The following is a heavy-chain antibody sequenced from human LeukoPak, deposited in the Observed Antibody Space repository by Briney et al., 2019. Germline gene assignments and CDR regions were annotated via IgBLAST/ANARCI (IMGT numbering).Heavy chain of an antibody. CDR2: INPSDGST. CDR1: GYTFTSNY. J-gene: IGHJ4*02. Sequence: ASVKVSCRASGYTFTSNYLHWARQAPGQGPQWMGRINPSDGSTRYAQKFQGRVTMTRDTSTSTVYMELSSLRSEDTAVFFCARELRRGGKQLGDYFDYWGQGTLVTVSS. CDR3: ARELRRGGKQLGDYFDY. D-gene: IGHD1-1*01. V-gene: IGHV1-46*01.